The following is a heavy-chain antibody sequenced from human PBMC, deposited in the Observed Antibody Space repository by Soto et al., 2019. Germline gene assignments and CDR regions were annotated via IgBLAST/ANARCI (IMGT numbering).Heavy chain of an antibody. CDR2: INAGNGNT. Sequence: QVQFVQSGAEVKKPGASVKVSCKASGYTFTSYAMHWVRQAPGQRLEWMGWINAGNGNTKYSQKFQGRVTITRDTSASTAYMELSSLRSEDTAVYYCARTVTTRRYYFDYWGQGTLVTVSS. D-gene: IGHD4-17*01. CDR3: ARTVTTRRYYFDY. J-gene: IGHJ4*02. CDR1: GYTFTSYA. V-gene: IGHV1-3*01.